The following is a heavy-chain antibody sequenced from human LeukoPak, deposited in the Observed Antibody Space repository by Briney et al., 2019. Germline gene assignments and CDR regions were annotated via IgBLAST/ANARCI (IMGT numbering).Heavy chain of an antibody. CDR1: GFTFSSYG. CDR3: ARDTKQLGNDY. J-gene: IGHJ4*02. D-gene: IGHD6-13*01. CDR2: IWYDGSNK. V-gene: IGHV3-33*01. Sequence: GRSLRLSCAASGFTFSSYGMHWVRQAPGKGLEWVAVIWYDGSNKYYADSVKGRFTISRDNSKNTLYLQMNSLRAEDTAVYYCARDTKQLGNDYWGQGTLVTVSS.